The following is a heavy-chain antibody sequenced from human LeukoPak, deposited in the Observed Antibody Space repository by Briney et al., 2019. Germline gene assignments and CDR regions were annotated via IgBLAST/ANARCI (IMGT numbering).Heavy chain of an antibody. CDR1: GFTFSSYA. J-gene: IGHJ3*02. V-gene: IGHV3-23*01. CDR2: ISGSGGST. CDR3: ATVLRFLEWSIVGGAFDI. Sequence: GGSLRLSCAASGFTFSSYAMSWVRQAPGKGLEWVSAISGSGGSTYYADSVKGRFTISRDNSKNTLYLQMNSLRAEDTAVYYCATVLRFLEWSIVGGAFDIWGQGTMVTVSS. D-gene: IGHD3-3*01.